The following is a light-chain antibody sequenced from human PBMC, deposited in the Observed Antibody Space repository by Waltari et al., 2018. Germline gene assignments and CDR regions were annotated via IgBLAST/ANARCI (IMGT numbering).Light chain of an antibody. CDR1: AGAVTSGNY. Sequence: QTVVTQEPSMTVSPGGAVTLTFASSAGAVTSGNYPNWIQQKPGQVPRSLIHSTTNRHSWTPARFSDSLLGGKAALTLSGVQPEDEAEYYCLLYDGSDQVFGGGTKLTVL. J-gene: IGLJ3*02. CDR2: STT. CDR3: LLYDGSDQV. V-gene: IGLV7-43*01.